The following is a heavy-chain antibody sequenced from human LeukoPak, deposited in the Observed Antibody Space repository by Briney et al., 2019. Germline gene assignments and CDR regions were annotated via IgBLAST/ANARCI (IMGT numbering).Heavy chain of an antibody. D-gene: IGHD6-6*01. Sequence: ASVKVSCKASVYTFTSYYMHWVRQAPGQGFEWMGIINPSGGSTSYAQKFQGRVTMTRDTSTSTVYMELSSLRSEDTAVYYCARDESSIAARLRSRDYYYYYMDVWGKGTTVAVSS. CDR1: VYTFTSYY. J-gene: IGHJ6*03. CDR2: INPSGGST. V-gene: IGHV1-46*03. CDR3: ARDESSIAARLRSRDYYYYYMDV.